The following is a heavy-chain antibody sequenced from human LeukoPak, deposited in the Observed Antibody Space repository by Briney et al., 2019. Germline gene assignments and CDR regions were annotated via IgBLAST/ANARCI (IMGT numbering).Heavy chain of an antibody. CDR3: ARDHMLRFGELRGAFDI. D-gene: IGHD3-10*01. CDR2: INPNSGGT. CDR1: GYTFTGYY. V-gene: IGHV1-2*02. J-gene: IGHJ3*02. Sequence: ASVKVSCKASGYTFTGYYMHWVRQAPGQGLEWMGWINPNSGGTNYAQKFQGRVTMTRDTSISTAYMELSRLRSDDTAVYYCARDHMLRFGELRGAFDIWGQGTMVTVSS.